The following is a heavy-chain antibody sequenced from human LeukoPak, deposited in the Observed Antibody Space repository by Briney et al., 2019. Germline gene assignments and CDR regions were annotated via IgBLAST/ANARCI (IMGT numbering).Heavy chain of an antibody. CDR2: ISYDGSNK. D-gene: IGHD7-27*01. CDR1: GFTFSSYA. J-gene: IGHJ4*02. Sequence: PGGSLRLSCAASGFTFSSYAMHWVRQAPGKGLEWVAVISYDGSNKYYADAVKGRFTISRDNSKNTLYLQMNSLRAEDTAVYYCARRAGDHYYFDYWGQGTLVTASS. CDR3: ARRAGDHYYFDY. V-gene: IGHV3-30-3*01.